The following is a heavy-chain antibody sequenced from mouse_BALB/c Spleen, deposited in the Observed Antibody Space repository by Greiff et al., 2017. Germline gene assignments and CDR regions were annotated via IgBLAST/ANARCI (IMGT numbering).Heavy chain of an antibody. CDR1: GFTFSSYG. V-gene: IGHV5-6*01. J-gene: IGHJ3*01. CDR3: ARQGEYGNLFAY. Sequence: EVQGVESGGDLVKPGGSLKLSCAASGFTFSSYGMSWVRQTPDKRLEWVATISSGGSYTYYPDSVKGRFTISRDNAKNTLYLQMSSLKSEDTAMYYCARQGEYGNLFAYWGQGTLVTVSA. CDR2: ISSGGSYT. D-gene: IGHD2-10*02.